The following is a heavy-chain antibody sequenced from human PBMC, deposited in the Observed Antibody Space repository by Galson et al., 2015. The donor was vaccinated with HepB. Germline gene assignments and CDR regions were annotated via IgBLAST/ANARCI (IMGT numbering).Heavy chain of an antibody. CDR3: AKRLGITGTHYYFDY. Sequence: SLRLSCAASGFTFSSYGMHWVRQAPGKGLEWVAVISYDGSNKYYADSVKGRFTISRDNSKNTLYLQMNSLRAEDTAVYYCAKRLGITGTHYYFDYWGQGTLVTVSS. J-gene: IGHJ4*02. D-gene: IGHD1-7*01. CDR1: GFTFSSYG. CDR2: ISYDGSNK. V-gene: IGHV3-30*18.